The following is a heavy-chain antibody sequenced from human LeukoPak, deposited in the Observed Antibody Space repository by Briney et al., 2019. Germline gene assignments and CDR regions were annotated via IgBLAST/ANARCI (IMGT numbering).Heavy chain of an antibody. V-gene: IGHV4-38-2*02. CDR1: GYSISSGYY. D-gene: IGHD6-19*01. CDR3: ARGWRQYGIDY. J-gene: IGHJ4*02. Sequence: PSETLSLTCTVSGYSISSGYYWGWIRQPPGKGLEWIGSIYHSGRTFYNPSLKSRVTISVDTSKNQFSLKLSSVTAADTAVYYCARGWRQYGIDYWGQGTLVTVSS. CDR2: IYHSGRT.